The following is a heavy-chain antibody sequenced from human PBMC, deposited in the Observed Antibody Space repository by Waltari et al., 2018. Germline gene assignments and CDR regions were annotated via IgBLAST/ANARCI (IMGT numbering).Heavy chain of an antibody. D-gene: IGHD6-13*01. CDR3: ARGFLAAAGRTFDY. J-gene: IGHJ4*02. CDR2: IYSGGST. V-gene: IGHV3-53*01. CDR1: GFTVSSNY. Sequence: EVQLVESGGGLIQPGGSLRLSCAASGFTVSSNYMSWVRQAPGKGLEWVSVIYSGGSTYYADSVKSRFTISRDNSKNTLYLQMNSLRAEDTAVYYCARGFLAAAGRTFDYWGQGTLVTVSS.